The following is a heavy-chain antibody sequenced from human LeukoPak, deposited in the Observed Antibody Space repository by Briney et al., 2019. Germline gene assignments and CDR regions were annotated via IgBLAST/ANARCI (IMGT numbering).Heavy chain of an antibody. V-gene: IGHV1-2*02. CDR3: AAGYSYGTPLDY. Sequence: ASVKVSCKASGYTFTGYYMHWVRQAPGQGLQWMGWINPNSGGTNYAQKFQGRVTMTRDTSISTAYMELSRLRSDDTTVYYCAAGYSYGTPLDYWGQGTLVTVSS. D-gene: IGHD5-18*01. CDR1: GYTFTGYY. J-gene: IGHJ4*02. CDR2: INPNSGGT.